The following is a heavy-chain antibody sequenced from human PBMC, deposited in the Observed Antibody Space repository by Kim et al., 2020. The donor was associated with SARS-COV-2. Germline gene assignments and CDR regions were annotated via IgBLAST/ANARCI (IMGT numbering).Heavy chain of an antibody. CDR2: ISYDGSNK. V-gene: IGHV3-30-3*01. J-gene: IGHJ4*02. CDR3: ASLFTTPGIAAAL. CDR1: GFTFSSYA. D-gene: IGHD6-13*01. Sequence: GGSLRLSCAASGFTFSSYAMHWVRQAPGKGLEWVAVISYDGSNKYYADSVKGRFTISRDNSKNTLYLQMNSLRAEDTAVYYCASLFTTPGIAAALWGQGTLVTVSS.